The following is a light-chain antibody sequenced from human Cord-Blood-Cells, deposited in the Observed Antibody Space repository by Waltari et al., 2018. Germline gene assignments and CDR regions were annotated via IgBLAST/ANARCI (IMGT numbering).Light chain of an antibody. CDR1: QSVSSN. Sequence: EIVMTPSPATLSVSPGERATLSCRASQSVSSNLAWYQQKPGQAPRLLIYGASTRATGIPARFSGSGSGTEFTLTISSLQSEDFAVYYCQQYNNWPPDTFGPGTKVDIK. V-gene: IGKV3-15*01. J-gene: IGKJ3*01. CDR2: GAS. CDR3: QQYNNWPPDT.